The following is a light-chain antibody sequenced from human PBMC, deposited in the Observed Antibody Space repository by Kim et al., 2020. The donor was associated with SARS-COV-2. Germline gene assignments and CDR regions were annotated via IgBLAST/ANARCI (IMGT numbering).Light chain of an antibody. V-gene: IGKV1-5*01. CDR2: DAS. Sequence: DSVGDRVTITCRASQSISSWLAWYKQKPGKAPKLLIYDASSLESGVPSRFSGSGSGTEFTLTISSLQPDDFATYYCQQYNSYPWTFGQGTKVDIK. CDR1: QSISSW. J-gene: IGKJ1*01. CDR3: QQYNSYPWT.